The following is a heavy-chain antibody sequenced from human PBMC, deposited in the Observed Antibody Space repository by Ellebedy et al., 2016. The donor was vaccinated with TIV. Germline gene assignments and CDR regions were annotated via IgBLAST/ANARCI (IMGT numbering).Heavy chain of an antibody. CDR2: IYYSGST. V-gene: IGHV4-59*01. D-gene: IGHD3-10*01. CDR3: ARGHGRFGELFPAPFDY. J-gene: IGHJ4*02. Sequence: MPSETLSLTCTVSGGSISSYYWSWIRQPPGKGLEWIGYIYYSGSTNYNPSLKSRVTISVDTSKNQFSLKLSSVTAADTAVYYCARGHGRFGELFPAPFDYWGQGTLVTVSS. CDR1: GGSISSYY.